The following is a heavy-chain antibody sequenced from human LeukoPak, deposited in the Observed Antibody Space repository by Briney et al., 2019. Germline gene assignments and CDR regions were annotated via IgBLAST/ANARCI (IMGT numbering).Heavy chain of an antibody. D-gene: IGHD3-22*01. J-gene: IGHJ4*02. V-gene: IGHV1-2*02. CDR2: INPNSGGT. Sequence: ASVKVSCKASGYTFTGYYMHWVRQAPGRGLEWMGWINPNSGGTNYAQKFQGRVTMTRDTSISTAYMELSRLRSDDTAVYYCARAVGGSSGYGDFDYWGQGTLVTVSS. CDR3: ARAVGGSSGYGDFDY. CDR1: GYTFTGYY.